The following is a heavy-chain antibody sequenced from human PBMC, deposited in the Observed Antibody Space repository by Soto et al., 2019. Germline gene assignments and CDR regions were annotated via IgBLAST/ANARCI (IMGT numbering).Heavy chain of an antibody. V-gene: IGHV3-7*01. Sequence: GGSLRLSCAASGFTFSSYWMSWVRQAPGKGLEWVANIKQDGSEKYYVDPVKGRFTISRDNAKNSLYLQMNSLRAEDTAVYYCARDTPRIAVAGDFDYWGQGTLVTVSS. D-gene: IGHD6-19*01. J-gene: IGHJ4*02. CDR1: GFTFSSYW. CDR2: IKQDGSEK. CDR3: ARDTPRIAVAGDFDY.